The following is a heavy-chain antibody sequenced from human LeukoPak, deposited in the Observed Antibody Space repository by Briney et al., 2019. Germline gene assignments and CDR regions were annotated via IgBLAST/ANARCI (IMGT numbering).Heavy chain of an antibody. D-gene: IGHD4-17*01. CDR2: MNPNSGNT. CDR3: ARGLGYDYGDYHHY. J-gene: IGHJ4*02. Sequence: ASVKVSCKVSGYTLTELSMHWVRQATGQGLEWMGWMNPNSGNTGYAQKFQGRVTMTRNTSISTAYMELSSLRSEDTAVYYCARGLGYDYGDYHHYWGQGTLVTVSS. V-gene: IGHV1-8*01. CDR1: GYTLTELS.